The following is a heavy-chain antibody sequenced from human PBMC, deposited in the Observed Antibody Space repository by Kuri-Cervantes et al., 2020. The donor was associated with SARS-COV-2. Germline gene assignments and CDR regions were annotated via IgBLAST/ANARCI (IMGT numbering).Heavy chain of an antibody. CDR3: ARDRDDFWCGYRVNYYYYGMDV. CDR2: NITIFGTA. CDR1: GCTFSSYS. D-gene: IGHD3-3*01. J-gene: IGHJ6*02. Sequence: SVKVSCKASGCTFSSYSISWVRQAPGQGLEWMGGNITIFGTANYAQKFQGRVSSTADKSTSTAYMELSSRRSEDTAVYYCARDRDDFWCGYRVNYYYYGMDVWGQGTTVTVSS. V-gene: IGHV1-69*06.